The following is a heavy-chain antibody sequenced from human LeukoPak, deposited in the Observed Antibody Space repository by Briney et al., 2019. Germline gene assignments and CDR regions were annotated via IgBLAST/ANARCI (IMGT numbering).Heavy chain of an antibody. CDR2: IKQDGSEK. Sequence: GGSPRLSCAASGFTFSSYWMSWVRQAPGKGLEWVANIKQDGSEKYYVDSVKGRFTISRDDAKNSLYLQMNSLRVEDTAVYYCARDLYSGSYSDTGYWGQGTLVTVSS. V-gene: IGHV3-7*03. CDR1: GFTFSSYW. J-gene: IGHJ4*02. D-gene: IGHD1-26*01. CDR3: ARDLYSGSYSDTGY.